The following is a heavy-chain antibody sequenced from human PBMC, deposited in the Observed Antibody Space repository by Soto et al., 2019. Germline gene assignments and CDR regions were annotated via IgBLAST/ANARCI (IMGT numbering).Heavy chain of an antibody. Sequence: ASVKFSCKASGGTFSSYAISWVRQAPGQGLEWMGGIIPIFGTANYAQKFQGRVTITADESTSTAYMELSSLRSEDTAVYYCARTYYYDSSGYYSDYWGQGTLVTVSS. D-gene: IGHD3-22*01. CDR3: ARTYYYDSSGYYSDY. CDR2: IIPIFGTA. V-gene: IGHV1-69*13. J-gene: IGHJ4*02. CDR1: GGTFSSYA.